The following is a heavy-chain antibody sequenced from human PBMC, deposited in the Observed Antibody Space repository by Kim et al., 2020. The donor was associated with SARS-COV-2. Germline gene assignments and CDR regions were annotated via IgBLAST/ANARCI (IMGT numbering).Heavy chain of an antibody. J-gene: IGHJ4*02. D-gene: IGHD2-15*01. V-gene: IGHV1-46*01. CDR3: ARDRCSGGSCGFDY. Sequence: KKFQGRGTMTRDTSTSTVYMELSSLRSEDTAVYYCARDRCSGGSCGFDYWGQGTLVTVSS.